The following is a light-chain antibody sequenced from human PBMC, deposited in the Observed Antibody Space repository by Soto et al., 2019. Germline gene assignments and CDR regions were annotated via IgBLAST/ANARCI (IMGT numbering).Light chain of an antibody. J-gene: IGKJ1*01. Sequence: EIVLTQSPATLSLSPGERATLSCRASQSLTSLAWYQQKPGQAPRLLIYDGSIRATGIPARFSDSGSGTDFTLTSSSLEPEDFAVYYCQQRSYWPWTFGQGTKVDIK. CDR2: DGS. V-gene: IGKV3-11*01. CDR1: QSLTS. CDR3: QQRSYWPWT.